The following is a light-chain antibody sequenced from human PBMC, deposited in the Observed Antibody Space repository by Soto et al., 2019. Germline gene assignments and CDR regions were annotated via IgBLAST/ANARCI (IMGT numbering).Light chain of an antibody. J-gene: IGKJ5*01. CDR3: QQRSNWPIT. CDR2: DAS. CDR1: QSVSDY. Sequence: IVLTQSPAIMSLSPGESASLSCRASQSVSDYLAWYQQKPGQAPRLLIYDASSRPTDIPARFSGSGSGTDFTLTISSLEPEDFALYYCQQRSNWPITFGQGTRLEI. V-gene: IGKV3-11*01.